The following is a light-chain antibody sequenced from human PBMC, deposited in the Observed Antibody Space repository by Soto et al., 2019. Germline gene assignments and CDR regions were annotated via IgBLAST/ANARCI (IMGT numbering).Light chain of an antibody. V-gene: IGKV3-15*01. J-gene: IGKJ1*01. CDR3: QQYNNWPQT. CDR2: GAS. Sequence: EIVMTQSPATLSVSPGERATLSCRASQSVRSNLAWYQQKPGQAPSLLIYGASTTATGIPARFSGSGFGTEFTLTISTLQSEDFAVYYCQQYNNWPQTFGPGTKVEIK. CDR1: QSVRSN.